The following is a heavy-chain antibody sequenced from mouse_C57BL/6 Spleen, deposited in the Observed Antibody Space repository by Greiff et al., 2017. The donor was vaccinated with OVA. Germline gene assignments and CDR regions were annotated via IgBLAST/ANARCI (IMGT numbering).Heavy chain of an antibody. Sequence: VQLQQSGAELVRPGASVKLSCTASGFNIKDDYMHWVKQRPEQGLEWIGWIYPENGDTEYASKFQGKATITADTSSNTAYLQLSSLTSEDTAVYYCTYGNYAYYAMDYWGQGTSVTVSS. CDR1: GFNIKDDY. V-gene: IGHV14-4*01. D-gene: IGHD2-1*01. J-gene: IGHJ4*01. CDR2: IYPENGDT. CDR3: TYGNYAYYAMDY.